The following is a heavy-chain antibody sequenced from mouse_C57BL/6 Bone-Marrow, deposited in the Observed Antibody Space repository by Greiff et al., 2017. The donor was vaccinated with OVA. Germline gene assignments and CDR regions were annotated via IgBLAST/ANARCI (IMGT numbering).Heavy chain of an antibody. CDR2: IRNKANGYTT. J-gene: IGHJ4*01. CDR1: GFTFTDYY. CDR3: ARGQLRLRMDY. V-gene: IGHV7-3*01. Sequence: EVKLMESGGGLVQPGGSLSLSCAASGFTFTDYYLSWVRQPPGKALEWLGFIRNKANGYTTEYSASVKGRFTISRDNSQSILYLQMNALRAEDSATYYCARGQLRLRMDYWGQGTSVTVSS. D-gene: IGHD3-2*02.